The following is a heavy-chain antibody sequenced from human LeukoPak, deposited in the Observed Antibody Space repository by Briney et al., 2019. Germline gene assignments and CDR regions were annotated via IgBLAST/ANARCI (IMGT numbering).Heavy chain of an antibody. CDR3: ARGVAARPGYYYYYYMDV. V-gene: IGHV1-8*01. CDR1: GYTFTSYD. J-gene: IGHJ6*03. Sequence: ASVKVSCKASGYTFTSYDINWVRQGTGQGLEWMGWMNPNSGNTGYAQKFQGRVTMTRNTSISTAYMELSSLRSEDTAVYYCARGVAARPGYYYYYYMDVWGKGTTVTVSS. CDR2: MNPNSGNT. D-gene: IGHD6-6*01.